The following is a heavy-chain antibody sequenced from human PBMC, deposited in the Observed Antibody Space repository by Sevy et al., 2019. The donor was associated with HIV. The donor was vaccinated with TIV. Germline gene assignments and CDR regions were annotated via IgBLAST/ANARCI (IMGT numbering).Heavy chain of an antibody. CDR1: GGSISSSPYY. CDR3: ARHRAYCSDGSCYSPWYFNL. J-gene: IGHJ2*01. Sequence: SETLSLTCTVSGGSISSSPYYWSWIRQPPGKGLEWIGSFYDTGSAYYNPSLKSRVTISVDTSKNQFSLWLSSVTAADTALYYCARHRAYCSDGSCYSPWYFNLWGRGTLVTVSS. CDR2: FYDTGSA. V-gene: IGHV4-39*01. D-gene: IGHD2-15*01.